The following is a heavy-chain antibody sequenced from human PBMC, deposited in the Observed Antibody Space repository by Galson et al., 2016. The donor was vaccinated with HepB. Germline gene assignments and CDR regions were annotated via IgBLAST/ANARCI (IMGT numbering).Heavy chain of an antibody. CDR2: ISYDGSRQ. CDR3: AKLQVFWSGHETSGYGGYYYGMDL. J-gene: IGHJ6*04. V-gene: IGHV3-30*18. Sequence: SLRLSCAASGFTFDSYGMHWVRQAPGKGLEWVAVISYDGSRQYYADSVKGRFTISRDNSNNTVYLQMNRPRAEDTAVYYCAKLQVFWSGHETSGYGGYYYGMDLWGKGTTVTVSS. D-gene: IGHD3-3*01. CDR1: GFTFDSYG.